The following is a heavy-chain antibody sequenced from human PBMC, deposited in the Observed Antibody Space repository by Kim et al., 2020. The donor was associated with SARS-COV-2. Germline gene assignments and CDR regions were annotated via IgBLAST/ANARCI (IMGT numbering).Heavy chain of an antibody. CDR3: AKRSGANGGYFVY. Sequence: GGSLRLSCAASGFTFSTYAMSWVRQAPGKGLEWVSTISGSAVSTYYADSVKGRFTISRDNSRNTVSLQMNSLRAEDTAVYYCAKRSGANGGYFVYWGQGTLVTVSS. CDR1: GFTFSTYA. V-gene: IGHV3-23*01. D-gene: IGHD3-10*01. J-gene: IGHJ4*02. CDR2: ISGSAVST.